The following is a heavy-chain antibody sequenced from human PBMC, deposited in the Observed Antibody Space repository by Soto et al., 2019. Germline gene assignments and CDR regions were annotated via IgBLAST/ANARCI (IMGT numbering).Heavy chain of an antibody. CDR1: GFTFSSYG. V-gene: IGHV3-30*18. Sequence: QVQLVESGGGVVQPGRSLRLSCAASGFTFSSYGMHWVRQAPGKGLEWVAVISYDGSNKYYADSVKGRFTISRDNSKNPLYLQMNSLRAEDTAVYYCAKDVQDYWGQGTLVTVSS. D-gene: IGHD1-1*01. CDR2: ISYDGSNK. CDR3: AKDVQDY. J-gene: IGHJ4*02.